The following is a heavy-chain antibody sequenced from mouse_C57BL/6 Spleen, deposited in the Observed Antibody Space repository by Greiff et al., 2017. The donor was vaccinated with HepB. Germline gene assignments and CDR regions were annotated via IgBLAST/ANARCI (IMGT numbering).Heavy chain of an antibody. Sequence: QVQLQQPGAELVMPGASVKLSCKASGYTFTSYWMHWVKQRPGQGLEWIGEIDPSDSYTNYNQKFKGKSTLTVDKSSSTAYMQLSSLTSEDSAVYYYARNDGYYGAYWGQGTLVTVSA. V-gene: IGHV1-69*01. J-gene: IGHJ3*01. CDR1: GYTFTSYW. D-gene: IGHD2-3*01. CDR3: ARNDGYYGAY. CDR2: IDPSDSYT.